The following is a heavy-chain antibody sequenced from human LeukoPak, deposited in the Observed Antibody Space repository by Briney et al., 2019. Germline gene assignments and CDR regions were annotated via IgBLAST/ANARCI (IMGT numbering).Heavy chain of an antibody. CDR3: ARDCGLLLWFGELLSPFDY. CDR1: GYTVTSYG. CDR2: ISAYNGKT. Sequence: ASVKVSCKASGYTVTSYGISWVRQAAGQRREWMGGISAYNGKTNYSQKLQSRVTITTDTSTSTDYMHSRSLRSDDTAVYYCARDCGLLLWFGELLSPFDYWRQATLVSVSS. V-gene: IGHV1-18*01. D-gene: IGHD3-10*01. J-gene: IGHJ4*02.